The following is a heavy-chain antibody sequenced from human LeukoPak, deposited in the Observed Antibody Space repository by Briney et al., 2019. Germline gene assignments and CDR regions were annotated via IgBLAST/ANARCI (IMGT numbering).Heavy chain of an antibody. Sequence: GGSLRLSCEDSGFSFSVFWMHWVRQAPGKGLVWVSRIRYDGTTTDYADSVKGRFTISRDNVKNTLYLQMNSLRVEDSAVYYCTRDWRNMGFDHWGQGTLVTVSS. CDR2: IRYDGTTT. V-gene: IGHV3-74*01. D-gene: IGHD3-3*01. J-gene: IGHJ4*02. CDR1: GFSFSVFW. CDR3: TRDWRNMGFDH.